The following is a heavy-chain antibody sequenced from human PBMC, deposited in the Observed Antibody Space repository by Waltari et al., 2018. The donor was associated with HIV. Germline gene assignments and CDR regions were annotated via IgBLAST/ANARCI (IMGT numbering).Heavy chain of an antibody. CDR3: ARDRELQLGFDS. D-gene: IGHD1-26*01. CDR2: INAGNGNT. Sequence: QVQLVQSGAEVKKPGASVKVSCKASGYTFTNHAIHWVRQAPGQSLVWMGWINAGNGNTEYSERVQGRVTITKDTSARTAHMELSRLKSEDTAVYYCARDRELQLGFDSWGQGTPVTVSS. V-gene: IGHV1-3*01. J-gene: IGHJ4*02. CDR1: GYTFTNHA.